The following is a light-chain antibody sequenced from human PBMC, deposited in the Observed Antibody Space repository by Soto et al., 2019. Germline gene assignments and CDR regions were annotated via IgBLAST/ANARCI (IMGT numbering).Light chain of an antibody. Sequence: EIVLTQSPGTLSLSPVEIATLSCRASQSVSSSYLAWYQQKPGQAPRLLIYGASSRATGIPDRFSGSGSGTDFTLTISRLEPEDFAVYYCQQYGSSPVTFGQGTKVDIK. V-gene: IGKV3-20*01. CDR3: QQYGSSPVT. CDR2: GAS. CDR1: QSVSSSY. J-gene: IGKJ1*01.